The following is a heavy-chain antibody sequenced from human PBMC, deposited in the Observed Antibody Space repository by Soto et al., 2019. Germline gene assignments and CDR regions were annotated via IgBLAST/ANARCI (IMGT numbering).Heavy chain of an antibody. CDR3: ARPYSNSWCFDY. V-gene: IGHV3-53*01. Sequence: PGGSLRLSCAASGFTVTTSQMNWVRQAPGKGLEWVSVVYSGGSTYYADSVKGRFTISRDNSKNTLYLEMNSLRAEDTAVYYCARPYSNSWCFDYWGQGTLVTAPQ. CDR2: VYSGGST. D-gene: IGHD6-13*01. J-gene: IGHJ4*02. CDR1: GFTVTTSQ.